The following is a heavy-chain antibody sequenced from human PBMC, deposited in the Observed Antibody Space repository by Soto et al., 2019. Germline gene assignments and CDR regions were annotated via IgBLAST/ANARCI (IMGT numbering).Heavy chain of an antibody. CDR2: IWYDGSNK. J-gene: IGHJ4*02. D-gene: IGHD6-13*01. CDR1: GFTFSSYG. Sequence: QVQLVESGEGVVQPGRSLRLSCAGSGFTFSSYGMHWVGQAPGRGLEWVAVIWYDGSNKYYADSVKGRFTISRDNSKNTLYLQMNSLRAEDTAVYYCARDQLYSSSWSDYWGQGTLVTVSS. V-gene: IGHV3-33*01. CDR3: ARDQLYSSSWSDY.